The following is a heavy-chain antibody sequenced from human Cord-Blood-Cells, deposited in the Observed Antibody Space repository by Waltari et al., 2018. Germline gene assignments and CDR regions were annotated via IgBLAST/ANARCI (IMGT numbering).Heavy chain of an antibody. CDR3: TSNPVAGDY. D-gene: IGHD6-19*01. V-gene: IGHV3-49*05. J-gene: IGHJ4*02. CDR2: IRSKAYGGTT. CDR1: GFTFGDYA. Sequence: EVQLVESGGGLVKPGRYLRLSCTASGFTFGDYAMSGFRQAPGKGLEWVGFIRSKAYGGTTEYAASVKGRFTISRDDSKSIAYLQMNSLKTEDTAVYYCTSNPVAGDYWGQGTLVTVSS.